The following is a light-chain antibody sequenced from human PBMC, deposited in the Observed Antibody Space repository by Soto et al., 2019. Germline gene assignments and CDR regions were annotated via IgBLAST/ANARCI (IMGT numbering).Light chain of an antibody. CDR3: AAWDDSLSGLYV. J-gene: IGLJ1*01. V-gene: IGLV1-47*01. Sequence: QSVLTQPHSASGTPGQRVTISCSGSSSNIGSNYVYWYQQLPGTAPKLLIYRNNQRPSGVPDRLSGSKSGTSASLAISGLRSEDEADYYCAAWDDSLSGLYVFGTGTKLTVL. CDR2: RNN. CDR1: SSNIGSNY.